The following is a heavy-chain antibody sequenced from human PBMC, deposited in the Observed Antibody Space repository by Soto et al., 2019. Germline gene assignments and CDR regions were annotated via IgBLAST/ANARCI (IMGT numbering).Heavy chain of an antibody. CDR1: GYTFTSYG. CDR2: ISAYTGNT. CDR3: ARLGRASVGTFMAYAFDI. V-gene: IGHV1-18*03. D-gene: IGHD6-13*01. Sequence: QVQLVQSGAEVKKPGASVKVSCKASGYTFTSYGISWVRQAPGQGLEWMGWISAYTGNTNYAQKCQGRVTRTTDASRCNVYRELKSPRSDDMAVYDCARLGRASVGTFMAYAFDIWGQGTMVTGSS. J-gene: IGHJ3*02.